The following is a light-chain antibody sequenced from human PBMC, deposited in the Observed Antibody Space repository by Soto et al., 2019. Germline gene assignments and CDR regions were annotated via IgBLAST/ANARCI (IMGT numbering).Light chain of an antibody. Sequence: EIVLTQSPGTLSLSPGERATLSCRASQSVYNYLAWYQQKPGQAPRLLIYDASDRATGLPDRFSCSGSGTDFTLTISSLEPEDSAIYYCQQRANWPGTFGQGTKVEIK. V-gene: IGKV3-11*01. CDR3: QQRANWPGT. CDR1: QSVYNY. CDR2: DAS. J-gene: IGKJ1*01.